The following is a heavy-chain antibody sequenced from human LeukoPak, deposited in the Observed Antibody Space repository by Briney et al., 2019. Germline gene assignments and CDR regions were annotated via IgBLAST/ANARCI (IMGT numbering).Heavy chain of an antibody. J-gene: IGHJ3*02. CDR1: GFTFSSYW. V-gene: IGHV3-7*04. D-gene: IGHD1-26*01. Sequence: GGSLRLSCAASGFTFSSYWMSWVRQAPGKGLEWVANIKQDGSEKYYVDSVKGRFTISRDNAKNSLYLQMNSLRAEDTAAYYCARALGCGSYCPLRGPYDAFDIWGQGTMVTVSS. CDR3: ARALGCGSYCPLRGPYDAFDI. CDR2: IKQDGSEK.